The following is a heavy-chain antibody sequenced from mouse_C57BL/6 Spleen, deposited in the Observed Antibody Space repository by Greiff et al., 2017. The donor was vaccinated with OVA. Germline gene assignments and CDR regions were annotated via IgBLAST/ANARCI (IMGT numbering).Heavy chain of an antibody. CDR1: GYTFTSYW. J-gene: IGHJ2*01. CDR2: IDPSDSET. V-gene: IGHV1-52*01. Sequence: QVQLQQPGAELVRPGSSVKLSCKASGYTFTSYWMHWVKQRPIQGLEWIGNIDPSDSETHYNQKFKDKATLTVDKSSSTAYMPHSSLTSEDSAVYYCASFAGVHFDYWGQGTTLTVSS. CDR3: ASFAGVHFDY. D-gene: IGHD4-1*01.